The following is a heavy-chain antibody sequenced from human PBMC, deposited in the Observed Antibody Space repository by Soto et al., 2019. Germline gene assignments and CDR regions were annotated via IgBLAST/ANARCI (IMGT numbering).Heavy chain of an antibody. Sequence: PSQTLSLTCAISGDSVSSNSAAWNWIRQSPSRGLEWLGRTYHRSQWYHDYAISMKSRITINPDTSRNQFSLQLDSVTPEDTAVYYCARDPPDFHSAFDFWGQGTVVTVSS. J-gene: IGHJ5*01. CDR2: TYHRSQWYH. CDR3: ARDPPDFHSAFDF. V-gene: IGHV6-1*01. CDR1: GDSVSSNSAA. D-gene: IGHD4-4*01.